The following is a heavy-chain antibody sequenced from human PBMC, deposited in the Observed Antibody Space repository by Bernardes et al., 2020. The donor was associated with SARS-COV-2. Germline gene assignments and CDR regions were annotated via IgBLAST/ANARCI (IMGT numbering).Heavy chain of an antibody. CDR3: ARDRSEFDY. V-gene: IGHV4-59*01. Sequence: SEALALTCTVSGGSIHDSYWSWIRQPPGQGLEWIGYIYYSGSTNYNPSLKSRVTISVDTSKNQFSLKLTSVTAADTAVYYCARDRSEFDYWGQGTLVTVSS. CDR2: IYYSGST. J-gene: IGHJ4*02. CDR1: GGSIHDSY.